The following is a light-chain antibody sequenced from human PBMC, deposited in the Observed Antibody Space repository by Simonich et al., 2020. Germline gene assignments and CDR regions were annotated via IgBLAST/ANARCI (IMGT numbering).Light chain of an antibody. CDR2: DVS. Sequence: QSALTQPASVSGSPGQSIPISCTGPSGDVGGYNYVSWYQQHPGKAPKLMIYDVSKRPSGVSNRFSGSKSGNTASLTISGLQAEDEADYYCSSYTSSSTWVFGGGTKLTVL. V-gene: IGLV2-14*01. CDR3: SSYTSSSTWV. CDR1: SGDVGGYNY. J-gene: IGLJ3*02.